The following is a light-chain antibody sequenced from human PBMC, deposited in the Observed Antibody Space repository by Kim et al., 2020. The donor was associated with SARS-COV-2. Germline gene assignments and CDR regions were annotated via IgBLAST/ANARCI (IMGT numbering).Light chain of an antibody. J-gene: IGKJ2*01. CDR2: WAS. CDR3: LPYSNTPYT. V-gene: IGKV4-1*01. CDR1: QSVLYSSNNNDL. Sequence: DIVMTQSPDSLAVSLGERATINCKSSQSVLYSSNNNDLLAWFQQKPGQSPKVLIYWASTRESGVPDRFSASGSGTDFTLTISSLQAGAVAVYYCLPYSNTPYTFGQGTKLEI.